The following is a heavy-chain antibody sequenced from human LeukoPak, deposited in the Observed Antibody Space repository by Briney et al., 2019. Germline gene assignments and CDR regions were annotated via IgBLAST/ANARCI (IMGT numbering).Heavy chain of an antibody. CDR3: ARAGYYYGSGSYWNWFDP. Sequence: GGSLRLSCAASGFTFSSYGMHWVRQAPGKGLEWMAVIWYDGSNKYYADSVKGRFTISRDNSKNTLYLQMNSLRAEDTAVYYCARAGYYYGSGSYWNWFDPWGQGTLVTVTS. CDR2: IWYDGSNK. D-gene: IGHD3-10*01. V-gene: IGHV3-33*01. CDR1: GFTFSSYG. J-gene: IGHJ5*02.